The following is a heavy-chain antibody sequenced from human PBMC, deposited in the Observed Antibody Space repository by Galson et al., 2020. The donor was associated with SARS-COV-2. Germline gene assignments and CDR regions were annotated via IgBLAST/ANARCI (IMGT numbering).Heavy chain of an antibody. CDR3: ARDRGVSHTGSGAFDF. CDR1: GDSVSSNNAA. V-gene: IGHV6-1*01. D-gene: IGHD3-10*01. J-gene: IGHJ3*01. Sequence: SETLSLTCAIYGDSVSSNNAAWYWIRQSPSRGLEWLGRTYYRSKWYNDYAVSVKSRITINPDTSKNQFSLHLNSVTSDDTAVYYCARDRGVSHTGSGAFDFWGQGTRVTVSS. CDR2: TYYRSKWYN.